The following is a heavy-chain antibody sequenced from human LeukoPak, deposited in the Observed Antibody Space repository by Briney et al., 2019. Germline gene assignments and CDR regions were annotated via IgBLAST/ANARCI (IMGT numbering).Heavy chain of an antibody. V-gene: IGHV4-39*02. D-gene: IGHD1-1*01. CDR3: ARELLERGLY. CDR2: IYYSGST. CDR1: GGSISSSNYY. Sequence: SETLSLTCTVSGGSISSSNYYWGWVRQPPGKGLEWIGSIYYSGSTYYNPSLKSRVTISVDTSKNQFSLKLSSVTAADTAVYYCARELLERGLYWGQGTLVTVSS. J-gene: IGHJ4*02.